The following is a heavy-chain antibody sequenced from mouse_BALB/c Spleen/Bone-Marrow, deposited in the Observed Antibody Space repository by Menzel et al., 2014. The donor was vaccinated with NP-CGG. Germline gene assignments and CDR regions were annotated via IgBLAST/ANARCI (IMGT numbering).Heavy chain of an antibody. J-gene: IGHJ3*01. Sequence: QVQLQQSGTELVKPGASVKLSCKASGYTFTSYYMFWVKQRPGQGLEWIGEINPSNGGTVFNEKFKSKVTLTVDKSSSTAYIQLSGLTSEDSAVYYCIRSAGTGFAYWGQGTLVTFS. CDR2: INPSNGGT. V-gene: IGHV1-53*01. CDR1: GYTFTSYY. D-gene: IGHD3-3*01. CDR3: IRSAGTGFAY.